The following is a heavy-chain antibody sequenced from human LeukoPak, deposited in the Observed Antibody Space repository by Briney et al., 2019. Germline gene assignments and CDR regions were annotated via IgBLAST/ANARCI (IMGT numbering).Heavy chain of an antibody. Sequence: PGGSLRLSCAASGFALSSHWMTWVRQVPGRGPEWVANVNRDGSETYYLDFVKGRFTISKDNAKNSLYLQMNSLRAEDTALYHCARNNAMDVWGQGTTVIVSS. CDR1: GFALSSHW. D-gene: IGHD2-8*01. J-gene: IGHJ6*02. V-gene: IGHV3-7*03. CDR3: ARNNAMDV. CDR2: VNRDGSET.